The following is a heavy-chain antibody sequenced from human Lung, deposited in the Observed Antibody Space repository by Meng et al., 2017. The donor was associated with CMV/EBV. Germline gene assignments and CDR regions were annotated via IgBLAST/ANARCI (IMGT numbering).Heavy chain of an antibody. Sequence: GFACSNYGMPWGRRDPEKGLEWVAMVWYGGSKRFYADAVKGRFTISRDNSKNTLYLQMNNLSVEDMAVYYCAGEEGYGSGSYFGDYWSQGTLVTVSS. J-gene: IGHJ4*02. V-gene: IGHV3-33*01. CDR1: GFACSNYG. CDR3: AGEEGYGSGSYFGDY. CDR2: VWYGGSKR. D-gene: IGHD3-10*01.